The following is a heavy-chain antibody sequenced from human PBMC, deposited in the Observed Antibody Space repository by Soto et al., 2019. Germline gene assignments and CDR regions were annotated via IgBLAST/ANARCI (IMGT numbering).Heavy chain of an antibody. CDR3: AREYFTYYYDSSGEGGPGY. CDR1: GFTFSSYA. V-gene: IGHV3-30-3*01. Sequence: PGGSLRLSCAASGFTFSSYAMHWVRQAPGKGLEWVAVISYDGSNKYYTDSVKGRFTISRDNSKNTLYLQMNSLRAEDTAVYYCAREYFTYYYDSSGEGGPGYWGQGTLVTVSS. CDR2: ISYDGSNK. D-gene: IGHD3-22*01. J-gene: IGHJ4*02.